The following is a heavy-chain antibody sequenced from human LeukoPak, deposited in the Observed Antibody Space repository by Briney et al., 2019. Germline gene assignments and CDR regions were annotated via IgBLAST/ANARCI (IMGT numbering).Heavy chain of an antibody. D-gene: IGHD1-26*01. CDR2: INAGNGNT. Sequence: PGGSLRLSCAASGFTFSSYAMHWVRQAPGQRLEWMGWINAGNGNTKYSQKFQGRVTITRDTSASTAYMELSSLRSEDTAVYYCAREGSGPDYWGQGTLVTVSS. CDR3: AREGSGPDY. CDR1: GFTFSSYA. J-gene: IGHJ4*02. V-gene: IGHV1-3*01.